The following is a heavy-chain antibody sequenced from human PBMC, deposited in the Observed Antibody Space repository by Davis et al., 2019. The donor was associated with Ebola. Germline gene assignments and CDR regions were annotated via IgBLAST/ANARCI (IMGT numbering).Heavy chain of an antibody. CDR1: GFTFSYYW. Sequence: GESLKISCAASGFTFSYYWMSWVRQAPGKGLEWVATINEDGSEKYCVDSVKGRFTISRDNSKNTLHLQMNSLRVEDTAIYYCVKDTSNIWFDIWGQGTNVTVSS. V-gene: IGHV3-7*03. J-gene: IGHJ3*02. CDR3: VKDTSNIWFDI. D-gene: IGHD1-26*01. CDR2: INEDGSEK.